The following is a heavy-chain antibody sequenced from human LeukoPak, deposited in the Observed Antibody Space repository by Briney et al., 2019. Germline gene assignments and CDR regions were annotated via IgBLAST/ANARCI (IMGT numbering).Heavy chain of an antibody. D-gene: IGHD3-22*01. CDR3: ARVRRRYYDSSSYYYVGSFDY. J-gene: IGHJ4*02. V-gene: IGHV1-18*01. CDR2: ISGYNGNT. CDR1: GGTFSSYA. Sequence: GASVKVSCKASGGTFSSYAISWVRQAPGQGLEWMGWISGYNGNTKYAQKVQGRVTMTTDTSTSTAYMELRSLRSDDTAVYYCARVRRRYYDSSSYYYVGSFDYWGQGTLVTVSS.